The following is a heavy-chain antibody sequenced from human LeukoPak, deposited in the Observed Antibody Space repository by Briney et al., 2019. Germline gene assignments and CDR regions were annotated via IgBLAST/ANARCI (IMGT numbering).Heavy chain of an antibody. CDR1: GYSISSGYY. CDR3: ARGRGRLSFRPRYYFDY. J-gene: IGHJ4*02. CDR2: IYHSGST. V-gene: IGHV4-38-2*01. D-gene: IGHD2-15*01. Sequence: PSETLSLTCAVSGYSISSGYYWGWIRQPPGKGLEWIGSIYHSGSTYYNPSLKSRVTISVDTSKNQFSLKLSSVTAADTAVYYCARGRGRLSFRPRYYFDYWGQGTLVTVSS.